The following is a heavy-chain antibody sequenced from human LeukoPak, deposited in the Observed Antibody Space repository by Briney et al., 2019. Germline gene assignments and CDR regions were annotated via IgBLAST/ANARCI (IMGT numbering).Heavy chain of an antibody. CDR3: ARDAWYSRGWHWTFDY. D-gene: IGHD6-19*01. CDR1: GFCFSNSG. V-gene: IGHV3-33*01. CDR2: FWYDGSEK. Sequence: GRCLRLSCVTSGFCFSNSGMHWVRPAPGEGGGWVGLFWYDGSEKYYADSVKGRFTISRDNSENTLYLQMNSLRAEDTAVYYCARDAWYSRGWHWTFDYWGRKTLVTVSS. J-gene: IGHJ4*02.